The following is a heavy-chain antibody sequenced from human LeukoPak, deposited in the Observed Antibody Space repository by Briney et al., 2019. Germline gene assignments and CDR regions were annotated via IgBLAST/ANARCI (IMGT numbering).Heavy chain of an antibody. V-gene: IGHV4-59*01. CDR1: GGSISSYC. CDR2: IYYSGST. J-gene: IGHJ6*02. D-gene: IGHD6-19*01. CDR3: ARDRRAVASHGMDV. Sequence: PSETLSLTCTVSGGSISSYCWSWLRQPPGKGLEWIGYIYYSGSTNYNPSLKSRVTISVDTSKNQFSLKLRSVTAADTAVYYCARDRRAVASHGMDVWGQGTTVTVSS.